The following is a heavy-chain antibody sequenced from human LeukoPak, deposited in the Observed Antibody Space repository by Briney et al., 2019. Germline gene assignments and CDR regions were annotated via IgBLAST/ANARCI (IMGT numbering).Heavy chain of an antibody. Sequence: GGSLRLSCAASGFTFSTYSMNWVRQAPGKGLEWVSSISSSSSYRFYTDSVKGRFTTSRDNAKNSLYLQMNSLRAEDTAVYYCARPPTIGTAGQNYCYYYMDVWGKGTTVTVSS. CDR3: ARPPTIGTAGQNYCYYYMDV. J-gene: IGHJ6*03. V-gene: IGHV3-21*01. CDR1: GFTFSTYS. D-gene: IGHD6-13*01. CDR2: ISSSSSYR.